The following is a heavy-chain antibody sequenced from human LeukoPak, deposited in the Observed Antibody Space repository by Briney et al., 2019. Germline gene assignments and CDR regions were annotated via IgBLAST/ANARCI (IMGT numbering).Heavy chain of an antibody. D-gene: IGHD2-2*01. Sequence: PSETLSLTCTVSGGSISSSSYYWGWIRQPPGKGLEWIGSIYYSGSTYYNPSLKSRVTISVDTSKNQFSLKLSSVTAADTAVYYCARYCSSTSCSEPDAFDIWGQGTMVTVSS. V-gene: IGHV4-39*07. CDR2: IYYSGST. CDR1: GGSISSSSYY. CDR3: ARYCSSTSCSEPDAFDI. J-gene: IGHJ3*02.